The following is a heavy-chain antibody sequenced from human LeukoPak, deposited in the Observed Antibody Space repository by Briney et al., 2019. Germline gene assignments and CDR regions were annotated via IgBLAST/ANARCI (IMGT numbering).Heavy chain of an antibody. V-gene: IGHV3-48*01. D-gene: IGHD3-3*02. CDR2: ISSSSSTI. Sequence: PGGSLRLSCAASGFTFSSYSMNWVRQAPGKGLEWVSYISSSSSTIYYADSVKGRFTISRDNAKNSLYLQMNSLRAEDTAVYYCASTPFLECLYYFDYWGQGTLVTVSS. CDR1: GFTFSSYS. J-gene: IGHJ4*02. CDR3: ASTPFLECLYYFDY.